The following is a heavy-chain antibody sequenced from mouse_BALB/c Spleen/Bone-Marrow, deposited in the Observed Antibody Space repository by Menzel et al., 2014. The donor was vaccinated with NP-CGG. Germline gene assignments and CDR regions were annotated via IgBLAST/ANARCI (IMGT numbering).Heavy chain of an antibody. D-gene: IGHD2-3*01. CDR1: GYTFSSYW. V-gene: IGHV1-9*01. CDR3: TRWGWSFDY. Sequence: VKLVESGAELMKPGASVKISCKATGYTFSSYWIEWVKQRPGHGLEWIGEILPGSDSSNYNEKFKGKATITADTSSNTAYMQLSSLTSEDSAVYYCTRWGWSFDYWGQGTTLTVSS. J-gene: IGHJ2*01. CDR2: ILPGSDSS.